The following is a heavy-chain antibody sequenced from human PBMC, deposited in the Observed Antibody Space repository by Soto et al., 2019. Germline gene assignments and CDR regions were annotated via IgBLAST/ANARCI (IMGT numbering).Heavy chain of an antibody. CDR3: AKTPWRSSSWYSEY. CDR1: GFTFSSYA. Sequence: GGSLRLSCAASGFTFSSYAMHWVRQAPGKGLEWVAVISYDGSNKYYADSVKGRFTISRDNSKNTLYLQMNSLRAEDTAVYYCAKTPWRSSSWYSEYWGQGTLVTVSS. J-gene: IGHJ4*02. V-gene: IGHV3-30-3*02. D-gene: IGHD6-13*01. CDR2: ISYDGSNK.